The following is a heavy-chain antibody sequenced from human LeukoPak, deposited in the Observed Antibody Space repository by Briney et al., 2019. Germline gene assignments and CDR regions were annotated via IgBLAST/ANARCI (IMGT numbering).Heavy chain of an antibody. CDR2: ISGSGGST. J-gene: IGHJ4*02. CDR1: GFTFSSYA. D-gene: IGHD2-2*02. V-gene: IGHV3-23*01. CDR3: AKDRDIVVVPAAIAMYFDY. Sequence: GALRLSCAASGFTFSSYAMSWVRQAPGKGLEWVSAISGSGGSTYYADSVKGRFTISRDNSKNTLYLQMNSLRAEDTAVYYCAKDRDIVVVPAAIAMYFDYWGQGTLVTVSS.